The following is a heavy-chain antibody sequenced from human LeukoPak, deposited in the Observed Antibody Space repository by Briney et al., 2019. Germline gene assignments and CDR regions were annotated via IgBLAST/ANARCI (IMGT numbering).Heavy chain of an antibody. D-gene: IGHD6-13*01. CDR1: GYTFTGYY. CDR2: INPNSGGT. J-gene: IGHJ4*02. CDR3: ARDGIAAAGTFDY. Sequence: ASVTVSCKASGYTFTGYYMHRVRQAPGQGLEWMGWINPNSGGTNYAQKFQGRVTMTRDTSISTAYMELSRLRSDDTAVYYCARDGIAAAGTFDYWGQGTLVTVSS. V-gene: IGHV1-2*02.